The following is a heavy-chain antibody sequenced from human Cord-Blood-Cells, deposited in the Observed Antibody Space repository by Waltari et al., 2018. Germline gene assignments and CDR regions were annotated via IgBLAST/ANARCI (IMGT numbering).Heavy chain of an antibody. CDR1: GYTFTGYY. V-gene: IGHV1-2*04. D-gene: IGHD2-15*01. Sequence: QVQLVQSGAEVKKPGASVKVSCKASGYTFTGYYMHWVRQAPGQGIEWMGWINPNSGGTNYAQKFQGWVTMTRDKSISTGYMELSRLRCDDTAVYYCARVSGVCSGGSWYAFDIWGQGTMVTVSS. J-gene: IGHJ3*02. CDR3: ARVSGVCSGGSWYAFDI. CDR2: INPNSGGT.